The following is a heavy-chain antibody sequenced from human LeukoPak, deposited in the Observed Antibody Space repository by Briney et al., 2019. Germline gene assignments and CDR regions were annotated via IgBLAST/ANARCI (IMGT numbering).Heavy chain of an antibody. D-gene: IGHD3-3*01. Sequence: ASVKVSCKASGGTFSSYTISWVRQAPGQGLEWMGRIIPILGIANYAQKSQGRVTITADKSTSTAYMELSSLRSEDTAVYYCASEGITIFGVVIQAKFDYWGQGTLVTVSS. V-gene: IGHV1-69*02. CDR1: GGTFSSYT. CDR2: IIPILGIA. CDR3: ASEGITIFGVVIQAKFDY. J-gene: IGHJ4*02.